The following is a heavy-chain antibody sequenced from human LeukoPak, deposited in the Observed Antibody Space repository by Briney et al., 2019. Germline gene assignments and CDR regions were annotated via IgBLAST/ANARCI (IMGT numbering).Heavy chain of an antibody. J-gene: IGHJ4*02. CDR2: FSGDGGST. D-gene: IGHD3-16*02. CDR3: AKDTAYDYVWGSYRYKRYYFDY. V-gene: IGHV3-43*02. Sequence: PGGSLRLSCGACGFPFDYYAMHWVRQAPGGGVEWVSLFSGDGGSTYCADSVKGRFTLSRDNSKHSLYLQMNSLRTEDTALYYCAKDTAYDYVWGSYRYKRYYFDYWGQGTLVTVSS. CDR1: GFPFDYYA.